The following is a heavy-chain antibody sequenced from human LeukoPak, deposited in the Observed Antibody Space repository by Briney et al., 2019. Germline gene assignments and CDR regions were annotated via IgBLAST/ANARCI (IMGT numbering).Heavy chain of an antibody. CDR1: GFNFSSYG. J-gene: IGHJ4*02. CDR2: IWDDGRIK. CDR3: ARESIHYESRGYYPPDDY. Sequence: GGSLRLSCSPSGFNFSSYGMHWVRQAPGKGLVWVAVIWDDGRIKYHADSVKGRFTVSRDNPKNKLYLQMNSLRAEDTAVYFCARESIHYESRGYYPPDDYWGQGTLVTVSS. V-gene: IGHV3-33*01. D-gene: IGHD3-22*01.